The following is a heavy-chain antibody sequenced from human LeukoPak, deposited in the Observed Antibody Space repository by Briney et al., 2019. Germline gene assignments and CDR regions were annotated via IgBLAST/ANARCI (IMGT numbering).Heavy chain of an antibody. CDR3: ARGRRRWPEVYYFDY. V-gene: IGHV4-61*02. D-gene: IGHD5-24*01. Sequence: SETLSFTCTVSGGSISSGSYYWSWIRQPAGKGLEWIGRIYTSGSTNYNPSLKSRVTISVDTSKNQFSLKLSSVTAADTAVYYCARGRRRWPEVYYFDYWGQGTLVTVSS. CDR2: IYTSGST. J-gene: IGHJ4*02. CDR1: GGSISSGSYY.